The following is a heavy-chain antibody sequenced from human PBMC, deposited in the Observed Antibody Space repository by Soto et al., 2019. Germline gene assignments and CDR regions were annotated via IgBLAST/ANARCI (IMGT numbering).Heavy chain of an antibody. Sequence: QVQLQESGPGLVKPSQTLSLTCTVSGGSIRSGGYYWSWIRQHPGKGLEWIGYIYYSGSTYYNPSFMVGFTGSVDTSKNQFSLRLSSVTAADTAVYYCARGDSGYYDSRGYYSYWGQGTLVTVSS. CDR2: IYYSGST. CDR1: GGSIRSGGYY. V-gene: IGHV4-31*03. CDR3: ARGDSGYYDSRGYYSY. J-gene: IGHJ4*02. D-gene: IGHD3-22*01.